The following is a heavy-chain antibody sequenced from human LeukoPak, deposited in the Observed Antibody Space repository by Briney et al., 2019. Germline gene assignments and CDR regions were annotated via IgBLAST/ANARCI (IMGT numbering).Heavy chain of an antibody. D-gene: IGHD3-10*01. Sequence: GGSLRLSCTVSGFTVSSNSMSWVRQAPGKGLEWVSFIYSDNTHYSDSVKGRFTISRDNSKNTLYLQTNSLRAEDTAVYYCAKGSKGGMIVPGERPKYFQNWGQGTLVTVSS. CDR3: AKGSKGGMIVPGERPKYFQN. CDR1: GFTVSSNS. V-gene: IGHV3-53*01. J-gene: IGHJ1*01. CDR2: IYSDNT.